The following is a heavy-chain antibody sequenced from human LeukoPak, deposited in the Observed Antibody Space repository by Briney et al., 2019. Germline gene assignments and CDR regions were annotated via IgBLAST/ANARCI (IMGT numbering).Heavy chain of an antibody. V-gene: IGHV4-59*01. Sequence: PSETLSLTCTVSGGSISSYYWSWIRQPPGKGLEWIGYIYYSGSTNYNPSLKSRVTISVDTSKNQFSLKLSSVTAADTAVYYCARGTRDSGYSYGFDDYWGQGTLVTVSS. J-gene: IGHJ4*02. CDR3: ARGTRDSGYSYGFDDY. CDR1: GGSISSYY. D-gene: IGHD5-18*01. CDR2: IYYSGST.